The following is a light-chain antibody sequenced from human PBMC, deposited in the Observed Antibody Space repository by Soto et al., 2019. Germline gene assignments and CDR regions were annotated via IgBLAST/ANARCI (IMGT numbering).Light chain of an antibody. J-gene: IGLJ2*01. Sequence: QSVLTQPASVSGSPGQSITISCTGTSSDVGGYNYVSWYQQHPGKAPKVMIYEVTNRPSGVSNRFSGSKSGNTASLTISGLQAEDEADYYCTSYTSSSTLYVVFGGGTKLTVL. CDR1: SSDVGGYNY. CDR3: TSYTSSSTLYVV. CDR2: EVT. V-gene: IGLV2-14*01.